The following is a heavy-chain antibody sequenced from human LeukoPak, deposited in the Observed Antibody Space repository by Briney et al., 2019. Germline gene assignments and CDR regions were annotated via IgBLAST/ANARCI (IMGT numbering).Heavy chain of an antibody. CDR2: IYYSGST. CDR1: GVSVSSANYY. J-gene: IGHJ4*02. CDR3: ARDRRAVAGYFDY. D-gene: IGHD6-19*01. Sequence: SETLSLTCTVSGVSVSSANYYWSWIRQPPGKGLEWIGYIYYSGSTDYNPSLKSRVTISLDTSKNQFSLRLSSVTAADTAVYYCARDRRAVAGYFDYWGQGTLVTVSS. V-gene: IGHV4-61*01.